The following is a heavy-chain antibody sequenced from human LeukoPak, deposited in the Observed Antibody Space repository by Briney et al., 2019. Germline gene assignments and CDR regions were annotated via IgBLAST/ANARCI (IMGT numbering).Heavy chain of an antibody. J-gene: IGHJ5*02. CDR2: IRYDGSNK. D-gene: IGHD4-23*01. Sequence: PGGSLRLSCAASGFTFSSYGMHWVRQAPGKGLEWVAFIRYDGSNKYYTDSVKGRFTISRDNSKNTLYLQMNSLRAEDTAVYYCAKDGRYGGVHWFDPWGQGTLVTVSS. CDR1: GFTFSSYG. V-gene: IGHV3-30*02. CDR3: AKDGRYGGVHWFDP.